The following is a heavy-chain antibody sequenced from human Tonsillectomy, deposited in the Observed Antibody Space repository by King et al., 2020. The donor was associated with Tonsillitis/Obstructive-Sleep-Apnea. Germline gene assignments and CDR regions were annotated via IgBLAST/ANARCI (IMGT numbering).Heavy chain of an antibody. CDR3: ARGGFYTSGYGGAFDI. D-gene: IGHD2-2*03. V-gene: IGHV3-53*01. CDR2: LYRGGST. Sequence: VQLVESGGGLIQPGGSLRLSCTASGLTVISNYMNWDRQAPGKGLEWVSVLYRGGSTYYADSVKGRFAISRDNSKNTLYLQMNSLRAEDTAVYFCARGGFYTSGYGGAFDIWGQGTLVTVSS. J-gene: IGHJ3*02. CDR1: GLTVISNY.